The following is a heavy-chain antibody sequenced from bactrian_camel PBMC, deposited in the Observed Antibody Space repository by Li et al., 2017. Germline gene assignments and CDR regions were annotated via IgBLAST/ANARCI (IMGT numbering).Heavy chain of an antibody. Sequence: VQLVESGGGLVQPGGSLRLSCAASGFTFSDYAMNWVRQAPGKGLEWVSAINNGGLRTYYADSAKGRSTISRDRNWNTLYLQMNGLKTEDTAVYYCAKDYKATYFTDRCTRDWGQGTQVTVS. CDR1: GFTFSDYA. J-gene: IGHJ4*01. CDR2: INNGGLRT. D-gene: IGHD2*01. CDR3: AKDYKATYFTDRCTRD. V-gene: IGHV3S31*01.